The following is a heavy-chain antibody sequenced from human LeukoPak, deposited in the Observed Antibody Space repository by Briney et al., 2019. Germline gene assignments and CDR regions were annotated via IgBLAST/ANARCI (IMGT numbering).Heavy chain of an antibody. Sequence: GGSLRLSCAASGFTFSSYAMSWVRQAPGKGLECVSTISGSGGSTYYADSVKGRFTISRDNSKNTLYLQMNSLRVEDTAFYYCVRESPNSSRFAAHFDFWGQGTLVTVS. CDR1: GFTFSSYA. CDR3: VRESPNSSRFAAHFDF. D-gene: IGHD6-13*01. V-gene: IGHV3-23*01. CDR2: ISGSGGST. J-gene: IGHJ4*02.